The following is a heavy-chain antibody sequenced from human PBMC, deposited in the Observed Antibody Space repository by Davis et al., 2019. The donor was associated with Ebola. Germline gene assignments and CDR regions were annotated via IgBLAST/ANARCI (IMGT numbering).Heavy chain of an antibody. Sequence: AASVQVSCNASGYTFTSYAMHWVRQAPRQRIEWLGWINVSDGDTKCSQKFQGRVTITRDTSASTAYMELSSLRSEDTAVYYCARTYCNASSCYLSFDYWGQGTLVTVSS. CDR1: GYTFTSYA. CDR2: INVSDGDT. CDR3: ARTYCNASSCYLSFDY. V-gene: IGHV1-3*01. D-gene: IGHD2-15*01. J-gene: IGHJ4*02.